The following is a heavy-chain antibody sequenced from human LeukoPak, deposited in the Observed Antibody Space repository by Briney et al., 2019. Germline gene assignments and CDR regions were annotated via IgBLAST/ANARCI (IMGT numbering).Heavy chain of an antibody. CDR2: IYTSGST. V-gene: IGHV4-61*02. D-gene: IGHD5-12*01. CDR3: AVASSFFDY. CDR1: GGSISSGRYY. Sequence: SETLSLTCTVPGGSISSGRYYWSWIRQPAGKGLEWIGRIYTSGSTNYNPSLKSRVTISVDTSKNQFSLKLSSVTAADTAVYYCAVASSFFDYWGQGTLVTVSS. J-gene: IGHJ4*02.